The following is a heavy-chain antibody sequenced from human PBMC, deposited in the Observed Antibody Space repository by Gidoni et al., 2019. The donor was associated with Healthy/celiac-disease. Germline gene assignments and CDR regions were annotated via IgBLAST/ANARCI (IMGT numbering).Heavy chain of an antibody. CDR1: GFTFSSYW. Sequence: EVQLVESGGGLVQPGGPLILSCASSGFTFSSYWMSWVRQAPGKGLEWGANIKQDGCEKYYVDSVKGRFTISRDNAKNSLYLQMNSLRAEDTAVYYCARRSDYLDYWGQGTLVTVSS. CDR3: ARRSDYLDY. J-gene: IGHJ4*02. D-gene: IGHD3-3*01. V-gene: IGHV3-7*03. CDR2: IKQDGCEK.